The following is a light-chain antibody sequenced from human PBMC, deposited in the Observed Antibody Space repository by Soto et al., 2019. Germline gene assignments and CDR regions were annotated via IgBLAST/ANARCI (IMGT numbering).Light chain of an antibody. V-gene: IGKV3-20*01. J-gene: IGKJ1*01. CDR1: QSVSSSY. CDR2: GAS. CDR3: QQYSSSPQT. Sequence: IVLTQSPGTLSLSPGERATLSCRASQSVSSSYLAWYHQKPGQAPRLLIYGASSRATGIPDRFSGSGSGTDFTLTISRLEPEDFAVYYCQQYSSSPQTFGQGTNVAIK.